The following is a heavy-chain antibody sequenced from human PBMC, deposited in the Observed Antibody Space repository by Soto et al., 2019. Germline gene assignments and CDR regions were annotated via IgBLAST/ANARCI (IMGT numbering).Heavy chain of an antibody. Sequence: SETLSLTSTVSGGSISRGSFNWSGIRQHPGKGLEWIGYIYYSGSTYYNPSLKSRVTISVDTSKNQFSLKLSSVTAADTAVYYCARWPQLEPRFDYWGQGTLVTVS. D-gene: IGHD1-1*01. V-gene: IGHV4-31*03. CDR2: IYYSGST. CDR3: ARWPQLEPRFDY. J-gene: IGHJ4*02. CDR1: GGSISRGSFN.